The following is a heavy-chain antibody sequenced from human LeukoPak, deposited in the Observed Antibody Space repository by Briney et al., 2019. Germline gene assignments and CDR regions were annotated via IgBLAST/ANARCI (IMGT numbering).Heavy chain of an antibody. CDR2: INPNSGGT. CDR1: GYTLTGYY. V-gene: IGHV1-2*02. D-gene: IGHD6-19*01. CDR3: ARDLPWTNQLIAVAGKNWFDP. J-gene: IGHJ5*02. Sequence: ASVKVSCQASGYTLTGYYMHWVRQPPAQGLEWMGWINPNSGGTNYAQRFQGRVTMTRDTSISTAYMELSRLRSDDTAVYYCARDLPWTNQLIAVAGKNWFDPWGQGTLVTVSS.